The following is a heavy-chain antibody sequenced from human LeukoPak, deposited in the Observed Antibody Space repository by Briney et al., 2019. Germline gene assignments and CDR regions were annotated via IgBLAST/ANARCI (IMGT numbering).Heavy chain of an antibody. D-gene: IGHD6-13*01. J-gene: IGHJ4*02. CDR2: ISWNSGSI. Sequence: GGSLRLSCAASGFTFSSYWMSWVRQAPGKGLEWVSGISWNSGSIGYADSVKGRFTISRDNAKNPLYLQMNSLRAEDTALYYCAKDFGLAAAGTDFDYWGQGTLVTVSS. V-gene: IGHV3-9*01. CDR3: AKDFGLAAAGTDFDY. CDR1: GFTFSSYW.